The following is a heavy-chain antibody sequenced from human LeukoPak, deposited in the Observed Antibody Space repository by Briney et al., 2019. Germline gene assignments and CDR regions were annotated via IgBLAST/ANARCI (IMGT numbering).Heavy chain of an antibody. V-gene: IGHV5-10-1*01. Sequence: GESLKISCKGSRYNFASYWISWVRQMPGKGLEWMGRIDPSDSYTDYSPSFQGHVTMSADKSISTAYLQWSSLKASDTAMYYCARPDCSGGNCYLLIYWGQGSLVTASS. J-gene: IGHJ4*02. CDR2: IDPSDSYT. CDR3: ARPDCSGGNCYLLIY. CDR1: RYNFASYW. D-gene: IGHD2-15*01.